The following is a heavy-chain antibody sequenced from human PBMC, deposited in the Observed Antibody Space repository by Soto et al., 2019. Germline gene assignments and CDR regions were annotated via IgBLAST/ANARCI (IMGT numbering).Heavy chain of an antibody. CDR3: ARLGAPNAFDI. J-gene: IGHJ3*02. Sequence: EVQLVESGGGLVKPGGSLRLSCAASGFTFSSYSMNWVRQAPGKGLEWVSSISSSSSYIYYADSVKGRFTISRDNAKNSLYLQINSLRAEDTAVYYCARLGAPNAFDIWGQGTMVTVSS. V-gene: IGHV3-21*01. CDR2: ISSSSSYI. D-gene: IGHD3-16*01. CDR1: GFTFSSYS.